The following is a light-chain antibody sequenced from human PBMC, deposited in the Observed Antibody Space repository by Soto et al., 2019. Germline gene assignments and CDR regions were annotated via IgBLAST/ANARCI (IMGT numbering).Light chain of an antibody. CDR2: WAA. CDR3: QHYYTTPVT. J-gene: IGKJ1*01. CDR1: QRFLH. V-gene: IGKV4-1*01. Sequence: DIVMTQSPDSLAVSLGERATINCKSSQRFLHLAWYQQKPGQPPKLLIYWAATRESGVPDRFSGSGSGTDFTLNNRGLQAEDVAVYYCQHYYTTPVTVGQGTKVEIK.